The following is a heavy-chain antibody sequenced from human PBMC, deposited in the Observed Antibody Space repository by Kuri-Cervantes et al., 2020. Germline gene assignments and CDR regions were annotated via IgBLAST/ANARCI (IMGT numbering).Heavy chain of an antibody. D-gene: IGHD6-6*01. V-gene: IGHV3-48*02. CDR2: ISSTGSTI. J-gene: IGHJ4*02. CDR1: GFTFSSYA. Sequence: GESLKISCAASGFTFSSYAMSWVRQAPGKGLEWVSYISSTGSTIYYADSVKGRFTMSRDNAKNSLYLQMNGLRDEDTAVYYCARESTGYSSSSCDYWGQGTLVTVSS. CDR3: ARESTGYSSSSCDY.